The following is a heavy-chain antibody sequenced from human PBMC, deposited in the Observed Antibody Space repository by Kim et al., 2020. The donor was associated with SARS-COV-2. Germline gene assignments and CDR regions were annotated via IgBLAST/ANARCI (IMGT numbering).Heavy chain of an antibody. V-gene: IGHV3-30*07. D-gene: IGHD3-3*01. J-gene: IGHJ4*02. Sequence: KGRFTISRDNSKNTLYLQMNSLRAEDTAVYYCARGVRFLEWLGDDCYFDYWGQGTLVTVSS. CDR3: ARGVRFLEWLGDDCYFDY.